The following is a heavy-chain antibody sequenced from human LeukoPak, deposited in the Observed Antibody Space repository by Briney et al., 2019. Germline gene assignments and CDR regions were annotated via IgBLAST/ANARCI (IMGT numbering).Heavy chain of an antibody. CDR2: ISSGSTYI. D-gene: IGHD3-10*01. CDR1: EFTFNSYS. J-gene: IGHJ4*02. Sequence: GGSLRLSCAASEFTFNSYSFNWIRQPPGGGLEWVSSISSGSTYIYYSDSVKGRFTVSRDNAKNSLFLQMNNLRAEDTAVYYCARGPFYFDAAGSDDYWGQGTLVTVSS. V-gene: IGHV3-21*01. CDR3: ARGPFYFDAAGSDDY.